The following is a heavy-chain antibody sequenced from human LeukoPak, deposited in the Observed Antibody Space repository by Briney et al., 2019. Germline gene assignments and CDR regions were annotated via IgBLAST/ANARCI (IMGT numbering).Heavy chain of an antibody. J-gene: IGHJ4*02. V-gene: IGHV3-30*18. Sequence: PGGSLRLSCAASGFIFSSFGIHWVRQAPGKGLEWVAVISYDGSNKFYADSVKGRFSVSRDNSKSTLILQMNSLRVDDTAVYYCAKDAAGPEYWGQGTLVTVSS. CDR2: ISYDGSNK. CDR3: AKDAAGPEY. CDR1: GFIFSSFG. D-gene: IGHD6-13*01.